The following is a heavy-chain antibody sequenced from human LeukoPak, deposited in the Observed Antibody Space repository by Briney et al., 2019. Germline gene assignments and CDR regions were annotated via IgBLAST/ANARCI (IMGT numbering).Heavy chain of an antibody. D-gene: IGHD5-12*01. CDR2: IIPILGIA. CDR3: ARSRDGYNFYYFGY. J-gene: IGHJ4*02. V-gene: IGHV1-69*04. CDR1: GGTFSSYA. Sequence: SVKVSCKASGGTFSSYAISWVRQAPGQGLEWMGRIIPILGIANYAQKFQGRVTITADKSTSTAYMELSSLRSEDTAVYYCARSRDGYNFYYFGYWGQGTLVTVSS.